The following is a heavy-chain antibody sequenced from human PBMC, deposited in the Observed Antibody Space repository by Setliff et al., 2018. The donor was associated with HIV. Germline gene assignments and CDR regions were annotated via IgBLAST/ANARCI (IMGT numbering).Heavy chain of an antibody. CDR3: ARSSDRFCSGGSCSPVIYY. D-gene: IGHD2-15*01. Sequence: SETLSLTCTVSGGSISSGGYFWSWIRQLPGKGLEWIGYIYYSGSTYYNPSLKSRVTISVDTSKNQFSLNLSSVTAADTALYYCARSSDRFCSGGSCSPVIYYWGQGTLVTVSS. CDR2: IYYSGST. CDR1: GGSISSGGYF. V-gene: IGHV4-31*03. J-gene: IGHJ4*02.